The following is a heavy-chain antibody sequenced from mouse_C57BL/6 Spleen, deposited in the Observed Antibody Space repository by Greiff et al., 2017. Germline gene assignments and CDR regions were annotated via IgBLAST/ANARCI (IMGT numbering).Heavy chain of an antibody. CDR1: GYTFTDHT. V-gene: IGHV1-78*01. CDR2: IYPRDGST. J-gene: IGHJ4*01. Sequence: QVQLQQSDAELVKPGASVKISCKVSGYTFTDHTIHWMKQRPEQGLEWIGYIYPRDGSTKYNEKFKGKATLTADKSSSTAYMQLNSLTSEDSAVYFCAKREGYYGSSYDYAMDYWGQGTSVTVSS. CDR3: AKREGYYGSSYDYAMDY. D-gene: IGHD1-1*01.